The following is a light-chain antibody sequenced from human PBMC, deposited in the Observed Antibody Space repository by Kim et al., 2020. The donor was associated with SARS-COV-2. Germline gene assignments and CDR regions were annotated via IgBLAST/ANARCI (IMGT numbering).Light chain of an antibody. CDR3: FLWYGGVVL. CDR1: TGAVTSGHY. V-gene: IGLV7-46*01. CDR2: DTG. Sequence: PEGTFTRTLGSRTGAVTSGHYPYWFQQKPGQVPRTLIYDTGIRHSWTPARFSGSLLGGKAALTLSGAQPEDEADYYCFLWYGGVVLFGAGTQLTVL. J-gene: IGLJ2*01.